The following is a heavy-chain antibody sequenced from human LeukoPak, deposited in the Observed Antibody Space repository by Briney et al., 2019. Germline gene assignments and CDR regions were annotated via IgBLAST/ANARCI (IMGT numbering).Heavy chain of an antibody. V-gene: IGHV4-59*03. CDR1: GGSISTYY. CDR3: AGRIQLWLVGFDY. CDR2: IYHGGST. J-gene: IGHJ4*02. D-gene: IGHD5-18*01. Sequence: SETLSLTCTVSGGSISTYYWSWIRQPPGRALEWIGYIYHGGSTNYNPSLKSRVIISVDTSKNQFSLKLSSVTAADTAVYYCAGRIQLWLVGFDYWGQGTLVTVPS.